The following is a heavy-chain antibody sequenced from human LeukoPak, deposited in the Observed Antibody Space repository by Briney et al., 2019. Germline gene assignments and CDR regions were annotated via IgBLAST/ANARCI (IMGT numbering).Heavy chain of an antibody. CDR3: ARSWQYYYDSSGYYYGVDY. V-gene: IGHV1-2*02. CDR2: INPNSGGT. D-gene: IGHD3-22*01. J-gene: IGHJ4*02. CDR1: GYTFTGYY. Sequence: GASVKVSCKASGYTFTGYYMHWVRQAPGQGLEWMGWINPNSGGTNYAQKFQGRVTMTRDTSISTAYMELSRLRSDDTAVYYCARSWQYYYDSSGYYYGVDYWGQGTLVTVSS.